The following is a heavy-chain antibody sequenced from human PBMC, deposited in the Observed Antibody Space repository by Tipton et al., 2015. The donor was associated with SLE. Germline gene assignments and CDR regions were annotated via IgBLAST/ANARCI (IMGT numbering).Heavy chain of an antibody. J-gene: IGHJ4*02. D-gene: IGHD6-19*01. CDR2: IIHSGVT. CDR3: ARVAVSEVFDY. Sequence: QLVQSGGGLTQPGGSLRLSCEASGFTFSNAWMSWVRQPPGKGLEWIGEIIHSGVTNYNPSLKSRVTLSLDTSKNQFSLKLVSVTAADTAVYYCARVAVSEVFDYWSQGTLVTVSS. CDR1: GFTFSNAW. V-gene: IGHV4-34*12.